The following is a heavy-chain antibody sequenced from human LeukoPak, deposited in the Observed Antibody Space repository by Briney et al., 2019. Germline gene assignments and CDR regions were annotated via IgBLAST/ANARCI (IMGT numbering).Heavy chain of an antibody. CDR1: GSTFSSYW. D-gene: IGHD3-3*01. CDR2: IKQDGSEK. J-gene: IGHJ4*02. Sequence: GGSLRLSCAASGSTFSSYWMSWVRQAPGKGLEWVANIKQDGSEKYYVDSVKGRFTISRDNAKNSLYLQMNSLRAEDTAVYYCARVSFWSGYYQGPTFDYWGQGTLVTVSS. CDR3: ARVSFWSGYYQGPTFDY. V-gene: IGHV3-7*01.